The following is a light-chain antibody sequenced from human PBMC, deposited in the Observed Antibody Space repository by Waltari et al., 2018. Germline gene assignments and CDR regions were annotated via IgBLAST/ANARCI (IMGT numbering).Light chain of an antibody. CDR2: GNS. J-gene: IGLJ1*01. V-gene: IGLV1-40*01. CDR1: RSNIAANYD. Sequence: QSVLTQPPSVSGAPGQRVTISCTVSRSNIAANYDVHSYQQVPGTAPKHLIYGNSNRPSGVPDRFSASKSGTSASLAITGLQADDEADYYCQSYDSSLSRYVFGSGTEVTVL. CDR3: QSYDSSLSRYV.